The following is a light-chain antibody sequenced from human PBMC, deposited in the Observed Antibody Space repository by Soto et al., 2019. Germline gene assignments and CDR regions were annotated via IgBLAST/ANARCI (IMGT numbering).Light chain of an antibody. CDR3: SSYAGSNAYV. CDR1: SSDVGGYNY. Sequence: QSVLTQPPSASGSPGQSVTISCTGTSSDVGGYNYVSWYQQHPGKAPKPIIYEVSKRPSGVPDRFSGSKSGSTASLTVSGLQAEDEADYYCSSYAGSNAYVFGTGTKVTVL. J-gene: IGLJ1*01. CDR2: EVS. V-gene: IGLV2-8*01.